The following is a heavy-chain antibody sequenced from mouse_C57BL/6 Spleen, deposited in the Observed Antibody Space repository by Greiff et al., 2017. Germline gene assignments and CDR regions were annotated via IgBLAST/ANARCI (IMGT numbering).Heavy chain of an antibody. CDR2: ILAGSGST. J-gene: IGHJ4*01. D-gene: IGHD2-3*01. Sequence: QVQLKQSGAELMKPGASVKLSCKATGYTFTGYWIEWVKQRPGHGLEWIGEILAGSGSTNYNEKFQCKSTFTADTSSNTAYMQLSSLTTEDSAIYYCATIYDGYGAMDYWGQGTSVTVSS. CDR1: GYTFTGYW. V-gene: IGHV1-9*01. CDR3: ATIYDGYGAMDY.